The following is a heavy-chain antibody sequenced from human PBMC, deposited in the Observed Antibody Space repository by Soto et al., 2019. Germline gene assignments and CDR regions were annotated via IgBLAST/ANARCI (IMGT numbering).Heavy chain of an antibody. V-gene: IGHV1-2*02. Sequence: ASVKVSCKASGYTFTGYYMHWVRQAPGQGLEWMGWINPNSGGTNYAQKFQGRVTMTRDTSISTAYMELSRLRSDDTAVYYCARRIGYSGYDLAIAFDIWGQGTMVTFS. D-gene: IGHD5-12*01. CDR3: ARRIGYSGYDLAIAFDI. J-gene: IGHJ3*02. CDR1: GYTFTGYY. CDR2: INPNSGGT.